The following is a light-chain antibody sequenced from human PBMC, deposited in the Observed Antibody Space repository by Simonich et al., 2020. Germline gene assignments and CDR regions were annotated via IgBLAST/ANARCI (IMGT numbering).Light chain of an antibody. CDR3: QQYGSSPYT. V-gene: IGKV3D-20*01. CDR1: QRVSSSY. CDR2: DAS. Sequence: EIVLTQSPGTLSLSPGERATLSCRASQRVSSSYLAWYQQKPGLAPRLLIYDASSRATGIPDRVSGSGSGTDFTLTISRLEPEDFAVYYCQQYGSSPYTFGQGTKLEIK. J-gene: IGKJ2*01.